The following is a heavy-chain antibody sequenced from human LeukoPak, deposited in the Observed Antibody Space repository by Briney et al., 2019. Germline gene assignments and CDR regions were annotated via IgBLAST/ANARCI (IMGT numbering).Heavy chain of an antibody. CDR1: GGTFSSYA. D-gene: IGHD1-14*01. CDR2: IIPILGIA. Sequence: SVKVSCKASGGTFSSYAISWVRQAPGQGLEWMGRIIPILGIANYAQKFQGRVTITADKSTSTAYMELRSLRSDDTAVYYCARYRPEDYYYYYGMDVWGQGTTVTVSS. CDR3: ARYRPEDYYYYYGMDV. J-gene: IGHJ6*02. V-gene: IGHV1-69*04.